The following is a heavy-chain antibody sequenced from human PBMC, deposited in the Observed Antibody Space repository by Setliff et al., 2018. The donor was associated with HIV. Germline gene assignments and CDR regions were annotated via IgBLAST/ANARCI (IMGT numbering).Heavy chain of an antibody. CDR2: IRSKAYGGTT. J-gene: IGHJ4*02. Sequence: GGSLRLSCTTSGFTFGDYAMTWVRQTPGRGLEWVGFIRSKAYGGTTEYAASVKGRFTISRDDSKSIAYLQMNSLRVEDTAVYYCAKGTGGDGSERVWGQGTLVTVSS. D-gene: IGHD3-10*01. CDR3: AKGTGGDGSERV. CDR1: GFTFGDYA. V-gene: IGHV3-49*04.